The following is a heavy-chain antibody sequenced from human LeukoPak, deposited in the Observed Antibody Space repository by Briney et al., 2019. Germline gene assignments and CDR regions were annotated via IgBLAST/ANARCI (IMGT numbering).Heavy chain of an antibody. Sequence: GGSLRLSCAASGSTFSSYGMHWVRQAPGKGLEWVAVISYDGSNKYYADSVKGRFTISRDNSKNTLYLQMNSLRAEDTAVYYCAKDLSYSNQYYFDYWGQGTLVTVSS. J-gene: IGHJ4*02. V-gene: IGHV3-30*18. CDR1: GSTFSSYG. CDR2: ISYDGSNK. CDR3: AKDLSYSNQYYFDY. D-gene: IGHD4-11*01.